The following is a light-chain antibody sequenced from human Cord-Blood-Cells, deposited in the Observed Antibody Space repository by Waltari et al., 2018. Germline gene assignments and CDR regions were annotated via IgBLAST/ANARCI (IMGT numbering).Light chain of an antibody. Sequence: IVLTQSPGTLSLSPGERATLSCRASQSVSSRYLALYQQKPGQAPRLLIYGASSRATGIPDRFSGSGSGTDFTLTISRLEPEDFAVYYCQQYGSSYTFGQGTKLEIK. V-gene: IGKV3-20*01. CDR1: QSVSSRY. CDR2: GAS. CDR3: QQYGSSYT. J-gene: IGKJ2*01.